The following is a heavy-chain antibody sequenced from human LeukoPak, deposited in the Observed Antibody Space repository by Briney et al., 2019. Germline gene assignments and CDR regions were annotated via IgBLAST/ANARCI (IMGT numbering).Heavy chain of an antibody. J-gene: IGHJ6*03. Sequence: GASVKVSCKASGYTFTGYYMHWVRQAPGQGLEWMGWINPNSGGTNYAQKFQGRVTMTRDTSISTAYMELSRLRSDDTAVYYCARDGVPAAMRGYYYYYMDVWGKGTTVTISS. CDR2: INPNSGGT. CDR1: GYTFTGYY. CDR3: ARDGVPAAMRGYYYYYMDV. V-gene: IGHV1-2*02. D-gene: IGHD2-2*01.